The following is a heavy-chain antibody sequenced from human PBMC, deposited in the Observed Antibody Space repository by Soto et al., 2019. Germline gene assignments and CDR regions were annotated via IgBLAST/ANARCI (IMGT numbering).Heavy chain of an antibody. D-gene: IGHD2-15*01. CDR3: ARERWRQLLLDWVPYGMDV. V-gene: IGHV4-61*08. Sequence: PSETLSLTCTVSGGSISSGDYYWSWIRQPPAQGLEWIGYIYYSGSTNYTPSLKSRVTISVDTSKNQFSLKLSSVTAADTAVYYCARERWRQLLLDWVPYGMDVWGQGTTVTVSS. CDR2: IYYSGST. CDR1: GGSISSGDYY. J-gene: IGHJ6*02.